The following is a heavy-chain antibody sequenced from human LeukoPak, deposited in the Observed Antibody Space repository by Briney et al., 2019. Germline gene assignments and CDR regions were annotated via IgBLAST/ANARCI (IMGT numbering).Heavy chain of an antibody. V-gene: IGHV3-30*02. CDR1: GFSFSSYG. CDR3: AKDGRGDTVPRHVDF. D-gene: IGHD5-18*01. Sequence: GGSLRLSCAASGFSFSSYGMHWVRQAPGKGLEWVTFIRYDGTKKDYADSVKGRFTISRDNSKNTLYLQMNSLRVEDTAVYYCAKDGRGDTVPRHVDFWGQGNLVTVSS. J-gene: IGHJ4*02. CDR2: IRYDGTKK.